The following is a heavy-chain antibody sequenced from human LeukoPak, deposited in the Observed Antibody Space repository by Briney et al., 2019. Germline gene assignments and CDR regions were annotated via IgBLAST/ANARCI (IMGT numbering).Heavy chain of an antibody. CDR3: ARVGITMVRGVITWFDP. D-gene: IGHD3-10*01. J-gene: IGHJ5*02. CDR1: GGSISSGGYY. V-gene: IGHV4-31*03. CDR2: IYYSGST. Sequence: SETLSLTCTVSGGSISSGGYYWSWIRQHPGKGLEWIGYIYYSGSTYYNPSLKSRVTISVDTSKNQFSLKLSSVTAADTAVYYCARVGITMVRGVITWFDPWGQGTLATVSS.